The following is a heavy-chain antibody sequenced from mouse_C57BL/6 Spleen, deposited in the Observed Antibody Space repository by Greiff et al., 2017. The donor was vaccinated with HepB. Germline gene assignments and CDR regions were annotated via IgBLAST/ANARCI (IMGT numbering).Heavy chain of an antibody. CDR2: INPSSGYT. CDR3: ARYYGSSGYFDV. Sequence: VQLQQSGAELARPGASVKMSCKASGYTFTSYTMHWVKQRPGQGLEWIGYINPSSGYTKYNQKFKDKATLTADKSSSTAYMQLSSLTSEDSAVYYWARYYGSSGYFDVWGTGTTVTVSS. J-gene: IGHJ1*03. V-gene: IGHV1-4*01. D-gene: IGHD1-1*01. CDR1: GYTFTSYT.